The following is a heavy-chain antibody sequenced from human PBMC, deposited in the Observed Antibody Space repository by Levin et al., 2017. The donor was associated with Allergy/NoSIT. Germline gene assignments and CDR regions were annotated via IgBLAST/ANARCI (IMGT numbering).Heavy chain of an antibody. CDR3: AVVSFRYGTFDI. Sequence: SETLSLTCGVYGGSFSAYYWSWIRQPPGKGLEWIGEISHRGSTTYNPSLKSRVTISVDTSRNHLPLKLSSVTAADTAVYYCAVVSFRYGTFDIWGQGTVVTVSS. D-gene: IGHD4-17*01. J-gene: IGHJ3*02. CDR2: ISHRGST. V-gene: IGHV4-34*01. CDR1: GGSFSAYY.